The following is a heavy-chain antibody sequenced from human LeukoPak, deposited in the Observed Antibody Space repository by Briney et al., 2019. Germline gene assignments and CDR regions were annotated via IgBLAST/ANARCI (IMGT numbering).Heavy chain of an antibody. Sequence: GGSLRLSCAVSGITLSNSDMSWVRQAPGKGLEWVAGISGSAGGTKKDDPVKRRFTISRDNAKNTLYLQRSSLRAEDTAVYFCARRGFVIRSLLLVGFHKEAYYFDYWGQGALVTVSS. CDR2: ISGSAGGT. V-gene: IGHV3-23*01. CDR3: ARRGFVIRSLLLVGFHKEAYYFDY. J-gene: IGHJ4*02. CDR1: GITLSNSD. D-gene: IGHD2-21*01.